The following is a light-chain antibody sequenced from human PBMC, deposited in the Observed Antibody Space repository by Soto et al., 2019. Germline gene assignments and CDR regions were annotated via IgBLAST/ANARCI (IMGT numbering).Light chain of an antibody. V-gene: IGKV1-5*03. CDR3: QQFNNWPPWT. J-gene: IGKJ1*01. CDR2: KAS. CDR1: QSISSW. Sequence: DIQMTQSPSTLSASVGDRFTMTCRSSQSISSWLAWYQQKPGKAPKLLIYKASSLESGVPSRFSGSGPGTEFTLTISGLQSDDFAVYYCQQFNNWPPWTFGQGTKVDIK.